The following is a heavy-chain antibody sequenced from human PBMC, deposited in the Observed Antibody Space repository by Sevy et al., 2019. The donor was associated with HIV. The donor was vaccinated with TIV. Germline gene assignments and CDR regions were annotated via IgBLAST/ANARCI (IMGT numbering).Heavy chain of an antibody. CDR1: GFTFSGSA. CDR3: TRSMWLQYHYYYYYMDV. V-gene: IGHV3-73*01. CDR2: IRSKANSYAT. J-gene: IGHJ6*03. D-gene: IGHD4-4*01. Sequence: GESLKISCAASGFTFSGSAMHWVRQASGKGLEWVGRIRSKANSYATAYAASVKGRFTISRDDSKNTAYLQMNSLKTEDTAVYYCTRSMWLQYHYYYYYMDVWGKGTTVTVSS.